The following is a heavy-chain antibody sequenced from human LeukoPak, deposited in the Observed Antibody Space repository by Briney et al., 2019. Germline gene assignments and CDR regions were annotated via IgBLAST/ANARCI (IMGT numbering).Heavy chain of an antibody. Sequence: GGSLRLSCAASGFTFSSYAMSWVRQAPGKGLEWVSAISGSGGSTYYADSAKGRFTISRDNSKNTLYLQMNSLRAEDTAVYYCAKGSGYSSSWYYDYWGQGTLVTVSS. D-gene: IGHD6-13*01. CDR3: AKGSGYSSSWYYDY. J-gene: IGHJ4*02. CDR1: GFTFSSYA. CDR2: ISGSGGST. V-gene: IGHV3-23*01.